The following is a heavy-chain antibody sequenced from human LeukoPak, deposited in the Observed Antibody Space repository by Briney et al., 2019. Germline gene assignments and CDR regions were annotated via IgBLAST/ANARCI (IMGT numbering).Heavy chain of an antibody. CDR3: ARDHYGSGSYKAYFDY. D-gene: IGHD3-10*01. Sequence: SETLSLTCTVSDASVTTYSWSWLRQPAGKGLEWIGRVYSSGATKYNPSLKSRVTISADTSKNQFSLKLPSVTDADTAVYYCARDHYGSGSYKAYFDYWGHGIQVTVSS. V-gene: IGHV4-4*07. CDR2: VYSSGAT. CDR1: DASVTTYS. J-gene: IGHJ4*01.